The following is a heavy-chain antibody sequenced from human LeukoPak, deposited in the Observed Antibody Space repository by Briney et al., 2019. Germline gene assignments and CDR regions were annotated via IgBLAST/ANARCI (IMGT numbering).Heavy chain of an antibody. J-gene: IGHJ1*01. CDR3: ARAGYSSSWFTIYAEYFQH. Sequence: QPGGSLRLSCAASGFTFSEAWMHWARQAPGKGLVWVSRINNDGSTTRYADSVKGRFTISRDNAKNTLYLQMNSLRAEDTAVYYCARAGYSSSWFTIYAEYFQHWGQGTLVTVPS. V-gene: IGHV3-74*01. CDR1: GFTFSEAW. CDR2: INNDGSTT. D-gene: IGHD6-13*01.